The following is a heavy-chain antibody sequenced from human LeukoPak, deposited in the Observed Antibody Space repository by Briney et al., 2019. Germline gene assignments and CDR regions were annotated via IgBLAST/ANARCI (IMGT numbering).Heavy chain of an antibody. J-gene: IGHJ4*02. CDR1: GGSFSGYY. V-gene: IGHV4-34*01. CDR3: ARGVNFDY. Sequence: SETLSLTCAVYGGSFSGYYWSWIRQPPGKGLEWIGEINHGGSTNYNPSLKSRVTISVDTSKNQFSLKLSPVTAADTAVYYCARGVNFDYWGQGTLVTVSS. CDR2: INHGGST.